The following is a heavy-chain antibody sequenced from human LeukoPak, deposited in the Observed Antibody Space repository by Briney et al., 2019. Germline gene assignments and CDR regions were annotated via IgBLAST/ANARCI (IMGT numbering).Heavy chain of an antibody. Sequence: GGSLRLSCAASGFTFSSYGMHWVRQAPGKGLEWVAVISYDGSNKYYADSVKGRFTISRDNSKNTLYLQMNSLRAEDTAVYYCAKDLGPGYDYVRAYAFDIWAKGQWSPSLQ. J-gene: IGHJ3*02. CDR1: GFTFSSYG. CDR3: AKDLGPGYDYVRAYAFDI. CDR2: ISYDGSNK. D-gene: IGHD3-16*01. V-gene: IGHV3-30*18.